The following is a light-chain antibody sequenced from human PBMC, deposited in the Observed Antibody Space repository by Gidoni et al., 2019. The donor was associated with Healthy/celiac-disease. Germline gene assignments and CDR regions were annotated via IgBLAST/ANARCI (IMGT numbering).Light chain of an antibody. Sequence: AIRMTQSPSSLSASTGDRVTITCRASQGISSYLAWYQQKPGKAPKLLIYAASTLQGGVPSRFSGSGSGTDFTLTISCLQSEDFATYYCQQYYSYPQFXQXTKVEIK. CDR1: QGISSY. V-gene: IGKV1-8*01. J-gene: IGKJ1*01. CDR3: QQYYSYPQ. CDR2: AAS.